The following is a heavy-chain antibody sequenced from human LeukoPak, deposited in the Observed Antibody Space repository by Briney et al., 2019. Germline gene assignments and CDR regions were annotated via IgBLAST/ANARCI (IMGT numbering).Heavy chain of an antibody. V-gene: IGHV1-18*01. CDR3: ARDRSGSEEDFDY. D-gene: IGHD1-26*01. Sequence: SSVKVSCKASGYTFTSYGISWVRQAPGHGLEWMGWISAYNGNTNYAQKLQGRVPMTTDTSTSTAYIELRSLRSDDTAVYYCARDRSGSEEDFDYWGQGTLVTVSS. CDR1: GYTFTSYG. J-gene: IGHJ4*02. CDR2: ISAYNGNT.